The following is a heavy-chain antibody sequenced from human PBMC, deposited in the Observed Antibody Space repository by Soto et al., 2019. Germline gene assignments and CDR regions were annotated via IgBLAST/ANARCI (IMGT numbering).Heavy chain of an antibody. V-gene: IGHV3-33*01. CDR3: ASDRIAAAGTQNWFDP. J-gene: IGHJ5*02. CDR2: IWYDGSNK. CDR1: GFTFSSYG. Sequence: QVQLVESGGGVVQPGRSLRLSCAASGFTFSSYGMHWVRQAPGKGLEWVAVIWYDGSNKYYADSVKGRFTISRDNSKNTLYLEMNSLRDEDTAVYYCASDRIAAAGTQNWFDPWGQGTLVTVSS. D-gene: IGHD6-13*01.